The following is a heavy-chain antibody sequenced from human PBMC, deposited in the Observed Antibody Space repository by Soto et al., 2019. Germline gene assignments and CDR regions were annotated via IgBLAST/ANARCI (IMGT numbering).Heavy chain of an antibody. D-gene: IGHD3-16*01. J-gene: IGHJ4*02. CDR2: IYTRGST. CDR1: GASITNFY. Sequence: KPSETLSLTCPVSGASITNFYWSWIRQSASKGLEWIGRIYTRGSTDYNPSLKSRVIMSIDTSKNQVSLTLSSVTAADTAIYYCARGGAYYFDSWGQGILVTVSS. V-gene: IGHV4-4*07. CDR3: ARGGAYYFDS.